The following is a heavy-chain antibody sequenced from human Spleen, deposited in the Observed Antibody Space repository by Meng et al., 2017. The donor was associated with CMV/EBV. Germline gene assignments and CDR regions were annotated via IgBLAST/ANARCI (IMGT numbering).Heavy chain of an antibody. J-gene: IGHJ4*02. CDR3: AKGLRWLQEIFDY. Sequence: QVQLVVSGXXXXXPXGFXRLSCAASGFTFSSYGMHWVRQAPGKGLEWVAFIRYDGSNKYYADSVKGRFTISRDNSKNTLYLQMNSLRAEDTAVYYCAKGLRWLQEIFDYWGQGTLVTVSS. CDR1: GFTFSSYG. V-gene: IGHV3-30*02. CDR2: IRYDGSNK. D-gene: IGHD5-24*01.